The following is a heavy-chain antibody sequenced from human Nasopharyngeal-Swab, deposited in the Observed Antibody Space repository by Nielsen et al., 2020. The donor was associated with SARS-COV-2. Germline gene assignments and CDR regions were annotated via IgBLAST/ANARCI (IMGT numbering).Heavy chain of an antibody. V-gene: IGHV3-23*01. CDR2: ITAGGVTT. Sequence: VRQAPGKGLEWVSTITAGGVTTYYADSVKGRFTISRDNSKNTLYLQMNSLRAEDTAVYYCAKQSWGYSYGYYFDYWGQGTLVPSPQ. J-gene: IGHJ4*02. CDR3: AKQSWGYSYGYYFDY. D-gene: IGHD5-18*01.